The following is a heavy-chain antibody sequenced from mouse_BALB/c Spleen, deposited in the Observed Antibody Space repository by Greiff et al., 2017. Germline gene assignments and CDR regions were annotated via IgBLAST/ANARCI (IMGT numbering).Heavy chain of an antibody. Sequence: VQLQQSGPELVKPGASVKISCKASGYTFTNYWLGWVKQRPGHGLEWIGDIYPGGGYTNYNEKFKGKATLTADTSSSTAYMQLSSLTSEDSAVYFCGYGNYYFDYWGQGTTLTVSS. CDR1: GYTFTNYW. D-gene: IGHD2-10*02. J-gene: IGHJ2*01. CDR2: IYPGGGYT. CDR3: GYGNYYFDY. V-gene: IGHV1-63*02.